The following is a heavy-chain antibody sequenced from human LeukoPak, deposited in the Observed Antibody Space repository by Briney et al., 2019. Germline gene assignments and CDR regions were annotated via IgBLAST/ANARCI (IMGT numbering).Heavy chain of an antibody. V-gene: IGHV3-13*01. D-gene: IGHD3/OR15-3a*01. J-gene: IGHJ4*02. CDR3: ARAPAKSLDLDY. Sequence: GGSLRLSCAASGFTFSSYDMHWVRQATGKGLEWVSAIGTAGDTYYPGSVKGRFTISRENAKNSLYLQMNSLRAGDTAVYYCARAPAKSLDLDYWGQGTLVTVSS. CDR2: IGTAGDT. CDR1: GFTFSSYD.